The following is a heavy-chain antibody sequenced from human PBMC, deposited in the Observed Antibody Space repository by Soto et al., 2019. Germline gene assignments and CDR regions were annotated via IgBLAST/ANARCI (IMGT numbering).Heavy chain of an antibody. J-gene: IGHJ4*02. CDR2: ISAYNGNT. V-gene: IGHV1-18*01. CDR1: GYTFTSYG. Sequence: GASVKVSCKTSGYTFTSYGISWVRQAPGQGLEWMGWISAYNGNTNYAQKLQGRVTMTTDTSTSTAYMELRSLRSDDTAVYYCARGFFDSSGYYWFDYWGQGTLVTVSS. D-gene: IGHD3-22*01. CDR3: ARGFFDSSGYYWFDY.